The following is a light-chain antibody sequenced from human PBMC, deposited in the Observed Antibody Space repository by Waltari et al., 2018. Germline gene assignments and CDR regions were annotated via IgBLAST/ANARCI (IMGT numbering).Light chain of an antibody. CDR1: QSIASY. CDR2: AAS. CDR3: QHSFDTPPT. J-gene: IGKJ1*01. Sequence: DIQMTQSPSSLSASIGDRVTVTCRASQSIASYLHWYQQKPGRAPKLLIYAASSLQSGVPSRFSGSGSGTDFTLTISSLQPEDFATYYCQHSFDTPPTFGQGTREEIK. V-gene: IGKV1-39*01.